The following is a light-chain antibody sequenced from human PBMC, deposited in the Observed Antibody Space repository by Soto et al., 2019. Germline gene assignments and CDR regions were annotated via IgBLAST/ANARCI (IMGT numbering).Light chain of an antibody. CDR3: QQHNDWPLT. Sequence: DNQINQAPSSRSAYLGDRVSLTCLASQGIANYFAWYQQKPGKGPKLLIYAAATFQSGVPSRFSGSGSGTEFTLTIISLQSEDSAVYYCQQHNDWPLTFGGGTNVDIK. J-gene: IGKJ4*01. CDR1: QGIANY. CDR2: AAA. V-gene: IGKV1-27*01.